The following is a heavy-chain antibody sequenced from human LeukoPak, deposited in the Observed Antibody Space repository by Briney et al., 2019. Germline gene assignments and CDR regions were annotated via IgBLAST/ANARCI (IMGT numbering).Heavy chain of an antibody. CDR3: ARQPGTDSDYLIWFDP. V-gene: IGHV4-39*01. Sequence: SETRSLTCTVAGGSISSSSYYWGWIRQPPGKGLEWIGSIYYTGSTYYNPSLKSRVTISVDTSKNQFSLKLSSVTAADTAVDYCARQPGTDSDYLIWFDPWGQGTLVTVSS. CDR2: IYYTGST. CDR1: GGSISSSSYY. D-gene: IGHD4-11*01. J-gene: IGHJ5*02.